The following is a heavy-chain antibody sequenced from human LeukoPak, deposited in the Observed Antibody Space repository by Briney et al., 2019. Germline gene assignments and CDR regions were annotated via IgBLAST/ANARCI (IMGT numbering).Heavy chain of an antibody. CDR3: ARASGGYRSFDY. CDR1: GDSISNYC. CDR2: IYYSGST. D-gene: IGHD1-26*01. J-gene: IGHJ4*02. V-gene: IGHV4-59*01. Sequence: PSETLSLTCTVSGDSISNYCWSWIRQPPGKGLEWIGYIYYSGSTNYNPSLKTRVTISVDTSKNQLSLKLSSVTAADTAVYYCARASGGYRSFDYWGQGTLVTVSS.